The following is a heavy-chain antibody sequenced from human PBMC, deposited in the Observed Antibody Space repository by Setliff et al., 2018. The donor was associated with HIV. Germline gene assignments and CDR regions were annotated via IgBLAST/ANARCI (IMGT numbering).Heavy chain of an antibody. CDR2: IYWNDDK. J-gene: IGHJ4*02. D-gene: IGHD7-27*01. CDR3: AHLKMSALAITWELHY. Sequence: SGPTLVNPTQTLTLTCTFSGFSLTTSGVGVGWIRQPPGKALQWLALIYWNDDKRYSPSLKNSLTTTKDTSKNQVVLTMTNMDPVDTATYYCAHLKMSALAITWELHYWGQGTLVTVSS. CDR1: GFSLTTSGVG. V-gene: IGHV2-5*01.